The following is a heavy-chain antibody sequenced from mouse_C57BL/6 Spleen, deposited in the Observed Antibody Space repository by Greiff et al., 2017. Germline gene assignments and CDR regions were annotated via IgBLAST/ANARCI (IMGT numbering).Heavy chain of an antibody. Sequence: QVQLQQSGAELVRPGASVTLSCKASGYTFTDYEMHWVKQTPVHGLEWIGAIDPETGGTAYNQKFKGKAILTADKSSSTAYMELRSLTSEASAVYYCTRSYGSSHYYAMDYWGQGTSVTVSS. CDR1: GYTFTDYE. CDR2: IDPETGGT. V-gene: IGHV1-15*01. J-gene: IGHJ4*01. D-gene: IGHD1-1*01. CDR3: TRSYGSSHYYAMDY.